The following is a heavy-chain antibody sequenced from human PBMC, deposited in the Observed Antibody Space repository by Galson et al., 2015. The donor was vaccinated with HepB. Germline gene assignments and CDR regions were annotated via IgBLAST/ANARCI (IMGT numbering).Heavy chain of an antibody. V-gene: IGHV1-18*01. J-gene: IGHJ4*02. CDR2: ISAYNGNT. CDR1: GYTFTSYG. D-gene: IGHD3-10*01. CDR3: ARDRQLWYGEANFYFVY. Sequence: SVKVSCKASGYTFTSYGISWVRQAPGQGLEWMGWISAYNGNTYYAQRLQDRVTMTTDTSTSTAYMELRSLGSDDTAAYYCARDRQLWYGEANFYFVYWGQGTLVTVSS.